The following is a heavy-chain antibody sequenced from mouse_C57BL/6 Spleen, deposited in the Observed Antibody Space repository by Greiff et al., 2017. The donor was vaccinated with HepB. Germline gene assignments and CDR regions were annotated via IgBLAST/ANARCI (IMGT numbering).Heavy chain of an antibody. CDR3: TTYYGYDGAY. V-gene: IGHV14-4*01. CDR2: IDPENGDT. J-gene: IGHJ4*01. D-gene: IGHD2-2*01. CDR1: GFNIKDDY. Sequence: DVKLVESGAELVRPGASVKLSCTASGFNIKDDYMHWVKQRPEQGLEWIGWIDPENGDTEYASKFQGKATITADTSSNTAYLQLSSLTSEDTAVYYCTTYYGYDGAYWGQGTSVTVSS.